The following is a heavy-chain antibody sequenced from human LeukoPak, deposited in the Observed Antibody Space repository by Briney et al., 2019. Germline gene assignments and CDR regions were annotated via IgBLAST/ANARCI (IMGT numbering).Heavy chain of an antibody. CDR3: ARDHRYAFDN. CDR1: GFNFIDYS. V-gene: IGHV3-48*01. D-gene: IGHD5-12*01. CDR2: IGISSGNT. Sequence: GGSLRLSCAASGFNFIDYSMNWVRQAPGKGLEWISYIGISSGNTKYADSVKGRFTISRDKARNSLYLQMNSLRAEDTAMYYCARDHRYAFDNWVHGTLVTVSS. J-gene: IGHJ4*01.